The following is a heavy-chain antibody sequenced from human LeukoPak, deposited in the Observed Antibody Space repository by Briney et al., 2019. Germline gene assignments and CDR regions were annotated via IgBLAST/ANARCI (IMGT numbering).Heavy chain of an antibody. D-gene: IGHD6-19*01. Sequence: GGSLGLSCAASGFTFSSYGMHWVRQAPGKGLEWVAVISYDGSNKYYADSVKGRFTISRDNSKNTLYLQMNSLRAEDTAVYYCAKGLYSSGWYYFDYWGQGTLVTVSS. J-gene: IGHJ4*02. CDR2: ISYDGSNK. CDR1: GFTFSSYG. V-gene: IGHV3-30*18. CDR3: AKGLYSSGWYYFDY.